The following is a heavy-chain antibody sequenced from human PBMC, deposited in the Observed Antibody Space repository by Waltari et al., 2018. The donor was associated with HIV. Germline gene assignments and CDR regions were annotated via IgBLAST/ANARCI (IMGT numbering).Heavy chain of an antibody. CDR2: ITGTGTDE. CDR1: RSTFSKYL. J-gene: IGHJ6*02. Sequence: QVQLVESGGGVGQPGRSLRLSCGASRSTFSKYLMHWVRQTPGKVREWVVLITGTGTDEEYPDSVKGRFTISRDNDNDTLYLQMNSLRGEDTGVYYCAKEEGAAERDMKAGMDVCGQGTTGTVSS. V-gene: IGHV3-30-3*01. CDR3: AKEEGAAERDMKAGMDV. D-gene: IGHD6-25*01.